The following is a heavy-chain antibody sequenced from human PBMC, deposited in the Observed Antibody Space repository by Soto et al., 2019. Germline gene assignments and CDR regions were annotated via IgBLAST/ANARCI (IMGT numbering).Heavy chain of an antibody. CDR1: GYTFNTYF. D-gene: IGHD2-2*01. V-gene: IGHV1-18*01. Sequence: HVQLVQSGGELKKPGASVKVSCNTSGYTFNTYFISWVRQAPGQGLEWMGWISPHNGHTNYAEKFQGRVTMTTDTITKTAYMELRNLRFDDTPVYYCARDTSNSFDYWGQGTPVTVSS. CDR2: ISPHNGHT. CDR3: ARDTSNSFDY. J-gene: IGHJ4*02.